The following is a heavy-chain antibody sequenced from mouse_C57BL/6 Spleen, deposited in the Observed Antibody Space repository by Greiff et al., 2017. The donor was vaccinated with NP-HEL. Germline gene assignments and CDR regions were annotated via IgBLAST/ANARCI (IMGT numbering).Heavy chain of an antibody. Sequence: QVQLKQSGPELVKPGASVKISCKASGYAFSSSWMNWVKQRPGKGLEWIGRIYPGDGDTNYNGKFKGKATLTADKSSSTAYIQLSSLTSEDSAVYFCARGGLRRVYYYAMDYWGQGTSVTVSS. CDR3: ARGGLRRVYYYAMDY. CDR1: GYAFSSSW. D-gene: IGHD2-4*01. J-gene: IGHJ4*01. CDR2: IYPGDGDT. V-gene: IGHV1-82*01.